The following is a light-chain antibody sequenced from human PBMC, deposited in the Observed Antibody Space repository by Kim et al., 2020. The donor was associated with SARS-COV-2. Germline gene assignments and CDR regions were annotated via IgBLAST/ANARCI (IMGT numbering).Light chain of an antibody. CDR1: TLPEKQ. CDR2: KDN. V-gene: IGLV3-25*03. CDR3: QSADGSGTYV. J-gene: IGLJ1*01. Sequence: SPGQTARIPCSGDTLPEKQPYWYQQKSGQAPLLVIYKDNERPSGIPGRFSGSSSGTTVTLTISGVQAEDDADYYCQSADGSGTYVFGTGTKVTVL.